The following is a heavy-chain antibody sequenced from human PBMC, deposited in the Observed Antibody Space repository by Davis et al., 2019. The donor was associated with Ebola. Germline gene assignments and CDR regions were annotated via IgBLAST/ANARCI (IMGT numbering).Heavy chain of an antibody. D-gene: IGHD3-16*01. CDR1: GFNFSDYY. Sequence: GESLKISCAASGFNFSDYYMSWIRQAPGKGLEWVSYISSSGSTIYYADSVKGRFTISRDNSKNTLYLQMNSLRAEDTAVYYCARDFGGSSSGYWGQGTLVTVSS. CDR2: ISSSGSTI. CDR3: ARDFGGSSSGY. V-gene: IGHV3-11*04. J-gene: IGHJ4*02.